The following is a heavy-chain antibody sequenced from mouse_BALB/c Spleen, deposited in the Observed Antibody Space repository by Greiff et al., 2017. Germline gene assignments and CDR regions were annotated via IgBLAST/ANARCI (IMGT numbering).Heavy chain of an antibody. J-gene: IGHJ2*01. V-gene: IGHV5-6*02. CDR2: ISSGGSYT. D-gene: IGHD2-10*02. CDR1: GFTFSSYG. Sequence: EVKLEESGGDLVKPGGSLKLSCAASGFTFSSYGMSWVRQTPDKRLEWVATISSGGSYTYYPDSVKGRFTISRDNAKNTLYLQMSSLKSEDTAMYYCARKEYGNYLDYWGQGTTLTVSS. CDR3: ARKEYGNYLDY.